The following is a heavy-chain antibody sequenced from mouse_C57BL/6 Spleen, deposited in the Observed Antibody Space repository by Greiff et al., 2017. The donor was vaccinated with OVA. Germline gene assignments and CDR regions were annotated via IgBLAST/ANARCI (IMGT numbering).Heavy chain of an antibody. CDR3: ARNYYGREYYDAMDY. CDR2: INPNYGTT. V-gene: IGHV1-39*01. J-gene: IGHJ4*01. CDR1: GYSFTDYN. D-gene: IGHD1-1*01. Sequence: VQLQQSGPELVKPGASVKISCKASGYSFTDYNMNWVKQSNGKSLEWIGVINPNYGTTSYNQKFKGKATLTVDQSSSTAYMQLNSLTSEDSAVYDCARNYYGREYYDAMDYWGQGTSVTVSS.